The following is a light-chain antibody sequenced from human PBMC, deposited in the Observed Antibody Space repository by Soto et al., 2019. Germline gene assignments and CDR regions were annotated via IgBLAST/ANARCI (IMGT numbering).Light chain of an antibody. V-gene: IGKV2-28*01. Sequence: DIVMTQSPVXLPXTPGXPXSXXXXSXXXLXHSNGYNYLDWYLQKPGQSPQVLIYLGSTRASGVPDRFSGSGSGTYFTLKISRVEAEDVGIYYCMQALQTPLTFGGGTKVEIK. CDR2: LGS. CDR1: XXLXHSNGYNY. J-gene: IGKJ4*01. CDR3: MQALQTPLT.